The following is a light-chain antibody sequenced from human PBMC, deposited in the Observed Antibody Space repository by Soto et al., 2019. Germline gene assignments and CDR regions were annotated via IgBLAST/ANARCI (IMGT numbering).Light chain of an antibody. CDR1: QNINNY. Sequence: DIQMTQSPSSLSASVGDRVTITCQASQNINNYLNWYQQKPGRAPKLLIYDASNLEAGVPSRFRGSASGTDFTFTISRLPPEDIATYYCQQYENLPTFGQGTRLEIK. V-gene: IGKV1-33*01. CDR2: DAS. CDR3: QQYENLPT. J-gene: IGKJ5*01.